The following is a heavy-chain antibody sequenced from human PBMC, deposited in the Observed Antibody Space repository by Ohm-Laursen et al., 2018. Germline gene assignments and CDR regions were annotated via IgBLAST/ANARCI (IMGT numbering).Heavy chain of an antibody. CDR2: IWYDGSNK. CDR1: GFTFSSYG. Sequence: SLRLSCTASGFTFSSYGMHWVRQAPGKGLEWVAVIWYDGSNKYYADSVKGRFTISRDNSKNTLYLQMNSLRAGDTAVYYCAAGLLWFGELPADAFDIWGQGTMVTVSS. V-gene: IGHV3-33*01. D-gene: IGHD3-10*01. J-gene: IGHJ3*02. CDR3: AAGLLWFGELPADAFDI.